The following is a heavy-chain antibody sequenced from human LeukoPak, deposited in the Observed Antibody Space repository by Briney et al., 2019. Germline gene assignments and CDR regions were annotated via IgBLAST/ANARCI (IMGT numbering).Heavy chain of an antibody. V-gene: IGHV3-23*01. CDR1: GFTFSSYA. D-gene: IGHD3-3*01. CDR2: ISGSCGST. CDR3: ARDGPTFGVVTYYYYGMDV. Sequence: GGSLRLSCAASGFTFSSYAMSWVRQAPGKGLELVSAISGSCGSTYYADSVKGRFTISRDNSKNTLYLQMNSLRAEDTAVYYCARDGPTFGVVTYYYYGMDVWGQGTTVTVSS. J-gene: IGHJ6*02.